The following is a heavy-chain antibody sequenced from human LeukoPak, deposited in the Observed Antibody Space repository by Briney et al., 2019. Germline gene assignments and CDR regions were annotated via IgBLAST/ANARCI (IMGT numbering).Heavy chain of an antibody. V-gene: IGHV3-21*01. CDR3: ARDGSYGDYDY. J-gene: IGHJ4*02. D-gene: IGHD4-17*01. CDR1: GFNFASNW. Sequence: GGSLRLSCAASGFNFASNWMHWVRQAPGKGLEWVSSISSSSYIYYADSVKGRFTISRDNAKNSLYLQMNSLRAEDTAVYYCARDGSYGDYDYWGQGTLVTVSS. CDR2: ISSSSYI.